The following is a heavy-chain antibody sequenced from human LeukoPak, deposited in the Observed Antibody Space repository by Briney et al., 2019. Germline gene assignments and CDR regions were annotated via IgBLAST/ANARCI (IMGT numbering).Heavy chain of an antibody. CDR2: INNIGST. V-gene: IGHV4-4*09. Sequence: SETLSLTCRVSGDSINTSYWSWIRQPPGQALEWIGYINNIGSTNYNPSLKSRVTMSVDTSEKQFSLQLTSVTAADTALYYCARLVEYTTGWHRSYHFYSWGQGTLVTVSS. D-gene: IGHD6-19*01. CDR3: ARLVEYTTGWHRSYHFYS. J-gene: IGHJ4*02. CDR1: GDSINTSY.